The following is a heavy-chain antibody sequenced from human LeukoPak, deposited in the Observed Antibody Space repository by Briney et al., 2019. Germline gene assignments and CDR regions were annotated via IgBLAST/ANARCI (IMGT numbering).Heavy chain of an antibody. CDR2: IYTSGST. D-gene: IGHD3-9*01. V-gene: IGHV4-4*07. J-gene: IGHJ4*02. Sequence: SETLSLTCTVSGGSISSYYWSWIRQPAGKGLEWIGRIYTSGSTNYNPSLKNRVTISVDTSKNQFSLRLSSVAAADTAVYFCARLNPSLDILTGYYIDYWGQGTLVPVSS. CDR1: GGSISSYY. CDR3: ARLNPSLDILTGYYIDY.